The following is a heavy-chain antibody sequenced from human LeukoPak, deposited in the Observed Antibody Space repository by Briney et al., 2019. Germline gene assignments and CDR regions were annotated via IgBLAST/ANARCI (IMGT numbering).Heavy chain of an antibody. D-gene: IGHD6-19*01. CDR3: AKSAQPYSSGWPYYFDY. J-gene: IGHJ4*02. Sequence: GGSLRLSCAASGFTFSSYWMSWVRQAPGKGLEWVANIKQDGSEKYCVDSVKGRFTISRDNAKNSLYLQMNSLRAEDTAVYYCAKSAQPYSSGWPYYFDYWGQGTLVTVSS. CDR1: GFTFSSYW. CDR2: IKQDGSEK. V-gene: IGHV3-7*03.